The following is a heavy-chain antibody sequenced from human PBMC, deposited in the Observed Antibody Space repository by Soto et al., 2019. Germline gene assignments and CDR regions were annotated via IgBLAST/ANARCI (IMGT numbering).Heavy chain of an antibody. V-gene: IGHV4-59*01. D-gene: IGHD5-12*01. CDR3: ARDREMATISSVGRYFDY. J-gene: IGHJ4*02. CDR1: GGSISSYY. Sequence: PSETLSLPCTVSGGSISSYYWSWIRKPPGKGLEWIGYIYYSGSTNYNPSLKSRVTISVDTSKNQFSLKLSSVTAADTAVYYCARDREMATISSVGRYFDYWGQGTLVTVSS. CDR2: IYYSGST.